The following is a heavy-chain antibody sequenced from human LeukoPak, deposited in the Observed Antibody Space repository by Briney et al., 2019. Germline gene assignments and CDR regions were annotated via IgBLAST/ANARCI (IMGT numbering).Heavy chain of an antibody. J-gene: IGHJ6*02. CDR2: IKQDGSEK. CDR1: GFTFSSYW. V-gene: IGHV3-7*01. Sequence: GGSLRLSCAASGFTFSSYWMSWVRQAPGKGLEWVANIKQDGSEKYYVDSVKGRFTISRDNAKNSLYLQMNSLRAEDTAVYYCARIAGYCSGGSCYLYYYYGMDVWGQGTTVTVSS. D-gene: IGHD2-15*01. CDR3: ARIAGYCSGGSCYLYYYYGMDV.